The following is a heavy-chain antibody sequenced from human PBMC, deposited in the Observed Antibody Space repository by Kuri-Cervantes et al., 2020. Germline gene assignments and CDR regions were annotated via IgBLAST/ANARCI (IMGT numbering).Heavy chain of an antibody. CDR1: GFTFSSYA. CDR3: AKTMRFSQYVGFDY. V-gene: IGHV3-23*01. Sequence: GGSLRLSCAASGFTFSSYAMSWVRQAPGKGLEWVSAISGSGGSTYYADSVKGRFTISRDNAKNSLYLQTNSLRAEDTALYYCAKTMRFSQYVGFDYWGQGTLVTVSS. D-gene: IGHD3-22*01. CDR2: ISGSGGST. J-gene: IGHJ4*02.